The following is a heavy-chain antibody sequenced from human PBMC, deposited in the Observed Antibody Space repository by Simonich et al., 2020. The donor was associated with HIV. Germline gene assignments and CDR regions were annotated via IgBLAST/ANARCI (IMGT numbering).Heavy chain of an antibody. Sequence: EVQLVESGGGLVQPGRSLSLSCAASGFTFDDYAMHWVGQAPGDGRECVSGISGNSGSKGYADSVKGRVTISRDNAKNSRYRQMNSLRAEDTALYYCAKDKGAYYGSGSPVYWGQGTLVTVSS. J-gene: IGHJ4*02. CDR2: ISGNSGSK. D-gene: IGHD3-10*01. V-gene: IGHV3-9*01. CDR1: GFTFDDYA. CDR3: AKDKGAYYGSGSPVY.